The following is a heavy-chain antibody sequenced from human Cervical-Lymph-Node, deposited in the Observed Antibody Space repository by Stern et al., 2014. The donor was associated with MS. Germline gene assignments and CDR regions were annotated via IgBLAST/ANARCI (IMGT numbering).Heavy chain of an antibody. J-gene: IGHJ6*02. D-gene: IGHD3-22*01. Sequence: EVQLEESGGDLVQPGGSLRLSCAASGFTFNKYAMNWVSQAPGKGLEWVSTISGSGGSIYYADSVKGRFTISRDNSENTLYLQMHSLRAEDTAIYYCAKQYFDSSGYSYYYGMDVWGQGTTVTVSS. CDR2: ISGSGGSI. V-gene: IGHV3-23*04. CDR1: GFTFNKYA. CDR3: AKQYFDSSGYSYYYGMDV.